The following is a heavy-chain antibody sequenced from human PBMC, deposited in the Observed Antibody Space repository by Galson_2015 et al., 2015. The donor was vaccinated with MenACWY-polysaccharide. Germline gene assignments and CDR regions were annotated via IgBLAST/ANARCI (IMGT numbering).Heavy chain of an antibody. V-gene: IGHV5-51*03. J-gene: IGHJ5*02. Sequence: QSGAEVKKPGESLQISCTGSGYKFSSYWIAWVRQMPGKGLEWMGIIDPGDSNTRYSPSFQGQVTISVDKSINTAYVQWSSLKASDTATYYCGGFPDYINKANWLDPWGQGTQVTVS. CDR2: IDPGDSNT. CDR1: GYKFSSYW. CDR3: GGFPDYINKANWLDP. D-gene: IGHD4-11*01.